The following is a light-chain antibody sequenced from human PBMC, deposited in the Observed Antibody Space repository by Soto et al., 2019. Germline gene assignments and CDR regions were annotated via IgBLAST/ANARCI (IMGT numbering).Light chain of an antibody. CDR2: WAS. Sequence: DIVMTQSPDSLAVSLGERATINCKSSQSVLYSSNNKNYLAWYQQKPGQPPKLLIYWASTRESGVPDRFSVSGSGTDFTLTISSLQSEDVAVYYCQQYYSTPRTFGGGTQVEIK. CDR3: QQYYSTPRT. J-gene: IGKJ4*01. CDR1: QSVLYSSNNKNY. V-gene: IGKV4-1*01.